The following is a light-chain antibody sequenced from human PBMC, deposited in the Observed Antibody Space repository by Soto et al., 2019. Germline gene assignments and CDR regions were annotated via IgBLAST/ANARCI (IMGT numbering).Light chain of an antibody. CDR2: EVS. J-gene: IGLJ1*01. CDR3: SSYTISTTLV. CDR1: SSDLGGYNY. Sequence: QSALTQPASVSGSPGQSITISCTGTSSDLGGYNYVSWYQQHPGKAPKLMIYEVSNRPSGVSNRFSGSKSGNTASLTISGLQAEDEADYYCSSYTISTTLVFGTGTQLTVL. V-gene: IGLV2-14*01.